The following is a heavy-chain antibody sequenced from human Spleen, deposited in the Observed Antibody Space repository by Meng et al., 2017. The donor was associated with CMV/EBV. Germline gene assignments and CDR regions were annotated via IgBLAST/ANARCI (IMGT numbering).Heavy chain of an antibody. J-gene: IGHJ6*02. V-gene: IGHV5-51*01. CDR1: GYIFTNYW. Sequence: GESLKISCKASGYIFTNYWIGWVRQMPGKGLEWMGIIYPADSDTRYSPSFQGQVTISVDKSTSTAYLQWSSLKASDTAMYYCARQEYSSSSGMDVWGQGTTVTVSS. CDR2: IYPADSDT. CDR3: ARQEYSSSSGMDV. D-gene: IGHD6-6*01.